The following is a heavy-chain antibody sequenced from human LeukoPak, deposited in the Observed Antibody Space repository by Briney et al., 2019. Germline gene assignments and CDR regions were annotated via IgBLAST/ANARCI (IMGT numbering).Heavy chain of an antibody. V-gene: IGHV4-34*01. Sequence: KPSETLSLTCAVYGGSFSGYYWSWIRQPPGKGLEWIGEINHSGSTSYNPSLKSRVTISVDTSKRQFSLKLSSVTAADTAFYYCARYIVSYPHDAFDIWGQGTMVTVSS. CDR2: INHSGST. J-gene: IGHJ3*02. D-gene: IGHD1-26*01. CDR1: GGSFSGYY. CDR3: ARYIVSYPHDAFDI.